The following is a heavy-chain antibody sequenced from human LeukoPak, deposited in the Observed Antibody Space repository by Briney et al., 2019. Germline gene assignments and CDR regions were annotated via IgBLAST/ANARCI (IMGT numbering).Heavy chain of an antibody. J-gene: IGHJ4*02. D-gene: IGHD2-2*01. V-gene: IGHV3-74*01. CDR2: SNSDGSTT. CDR1: GFTFSSYW. CDR3: ARVATTSSKWSLDY. Sequence: GGSLRLSCAASGFTFSSYWMSWVRQSPGKGLVWVARSNSDGSTTDYADSVKGRFTISRDIAKSTMFLQMDSLRAEDTAVYYCARVATTSSKWSLDYWGQGTLVTVSS.